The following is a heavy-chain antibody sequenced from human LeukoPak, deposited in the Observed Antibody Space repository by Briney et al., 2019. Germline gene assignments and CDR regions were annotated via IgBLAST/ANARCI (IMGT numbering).Heavy chain of an antibody. CDR3: ARGYYYDSSGYYGDY. CDR1: GYTFTSYG. D-gene: IGHD3-22*01. Sequence: ASVKVSCKASGYTFTSYGISWVRQAPGEGLEWMGWISAYNGNTNYAQKLQGRVTMTTDTSTSTAYMELRSLRSDDTAVYYCARGYYYDSSGYYGDYWGQGTPVTVSS. V-gene: IGHV1-18*01. CDR2: ISAYNGNT. J-gene: IGHJ4*02.